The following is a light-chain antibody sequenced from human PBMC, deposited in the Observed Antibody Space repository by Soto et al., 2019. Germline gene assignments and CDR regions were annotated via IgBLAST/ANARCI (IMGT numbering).Light chain of an antibody. CDR2: RAS. V-gene: IGKV1-27*01. Sequence: DIQMTQSPSFLSASVGDRVTMTCRASQSIDYFVVWYQQQPGKPPKLLISRASILQSGVPSRFSGSGSGTDFSLTISGLQPEDVATDFCQRFNSPPWTFGQGTKVEI. J-gene: IGKJ1*01. CDR1: QSIDYF. CDR3: QRFNSPPWT.